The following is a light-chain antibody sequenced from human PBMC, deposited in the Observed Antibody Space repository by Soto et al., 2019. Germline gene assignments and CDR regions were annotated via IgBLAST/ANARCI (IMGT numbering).Light chain of an antibody. CDR3: QQYDNPLLT. CDR1: QDITNY. Sequence: DIQMTQSPSSLSASVGDRVAITCQASQDITNYLSWYQQKPGKAPKLLIYDASKLETGVPSRFSGSGSGTDFTFIISSLQADDIATYYCQQYDNPLLTFGGGTKVEIK. V-gene: IGKV1-33*01. CDR2: DAS. J-gene: IGKJ4*01.